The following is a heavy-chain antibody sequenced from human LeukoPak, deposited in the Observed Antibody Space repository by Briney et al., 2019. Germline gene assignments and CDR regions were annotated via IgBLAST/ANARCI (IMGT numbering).Heavy chain of an antibody. CDR1: GFTFSSYA. V-gene: IGHV3-23*01. J-gene: IGHJ6*02. CDR2: ISGSGGRT. CDR3: AKGALWCGELSGMDV. D-gene: IGHD3-10*01. Sequence: RGSLTPACPLAGFTFSSYAISWVRQVPGELLEWVSAISGSGGRTYYAGSVKGRFDSSRDNSKNTLYVQMNSLRAEGTAVYYCAKGALWCGELSGMDVWGQGTTGIVTS.